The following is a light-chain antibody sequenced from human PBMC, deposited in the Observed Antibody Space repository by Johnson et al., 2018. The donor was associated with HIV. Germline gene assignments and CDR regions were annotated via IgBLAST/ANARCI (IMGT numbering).Light chain of an antibody. V-gene: IGLV1-51*02. CDR1: SSNIGNNY. CDR3: ATWDRSLSAGGV. J-gene: IGLJ1*01. Sequence: QSVLTQPPSVSAAPGQKVTISCSGSSSNIGNNYVSWYQHLPGTAPKLLIYENTKRPSGVPDRFSGSKSGSSATLGLTGLHTGDEADYYCATWDRSLSAGGVFGTGAKVTVL. CDR2: ENT.